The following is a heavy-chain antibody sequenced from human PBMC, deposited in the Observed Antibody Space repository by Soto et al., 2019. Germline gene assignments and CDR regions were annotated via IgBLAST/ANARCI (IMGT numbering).Heavy chain of an antibody. CDR1: GASISSRNNY. CDR3: ARQGVDIRRFDL. J-gene: IGHJ4*02. CDR2: IYYNGGS. Sequence: PSETLSLTCTVSGASISSRNNYWAWIRQPPGKGLEWIGSIYYNGGSHYTPSLKSRVTISVDTSKNQFSLKLNSVTAADTAVYTRARQGVDIRRFDLWGQGTLVTVSS. D-gene: IGHD3-10*01. V-gene: IGHV4-39*01.